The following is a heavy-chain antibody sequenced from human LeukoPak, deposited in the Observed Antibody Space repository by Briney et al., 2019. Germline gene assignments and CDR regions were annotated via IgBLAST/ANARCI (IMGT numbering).Heavy chain of an antibody. D-gene: IGHD3-9*01. CDR1: GGSFSGYF. CDR3: ARGPGILTGYSPLDY. Sequence: SQTLPLTCAVYGGSFSGYFWSWIRQPPGKGLEWIGEINDSGGTNYNSSLKSRVSISVDTSNSQFSLKLSSVTATDTAVYYCARGPGILTGYSPLDYWGQGNLVTVSS. CDR2: INDSGGT. J-gene: IGHJ4*02. V-gene: IGHV4-34*01.